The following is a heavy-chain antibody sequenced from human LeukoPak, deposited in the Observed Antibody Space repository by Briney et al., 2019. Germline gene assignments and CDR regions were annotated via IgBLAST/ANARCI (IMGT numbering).Heavy chain of an antibody. V-gene: IGHV3-21*04. J-gene: IGHJ5*02. CDR3: TKKRTTSVTDWFDP. Sequence: PGGSLRLSCAASGFTFSSYSMNWVRQAPGKGLEWVSSISSSSSYIYYADSVKGRFTISRDNSKNTLFLQMNSLRVEDTATYYCTKKRTTSVTDWFDPWGQGTLVTVSS. D-gene: IGHD4-17*01. CDR2: ISSSSSYI. CDR1: GFTFSSYS.